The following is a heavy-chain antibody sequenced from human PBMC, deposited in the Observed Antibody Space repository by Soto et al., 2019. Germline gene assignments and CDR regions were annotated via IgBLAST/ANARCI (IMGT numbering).Heavy chain of an antibody. CDR1: GFTFSSYA. Sequence: GGSLRLSCAASGFTFSSYAMSWVRQAPGKGLEWVSAISGSGGSTYYADSVKGRFTISRDNTKNTLYLQMNSLRAEDTAVYYCAKDLPYYDFWSGDMDVWGKRTTVTVSS. CDR3: AKDLPYYDFWSGDMDV. CDR2: ISGSGGST. D-gene: IGHD3-3*01. J-gene: IGHJ6*04. V-gene: IGHV3-23*01.